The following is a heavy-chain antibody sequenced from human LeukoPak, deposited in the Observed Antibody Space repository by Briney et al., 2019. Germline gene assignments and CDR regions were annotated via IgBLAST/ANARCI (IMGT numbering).Heavy chain of an antibody. CDR3: AKGSLMTTVTIFDY. Sequence: GGSLRLSCAASGFTVSSNYMSWVRQAPGKGLEWVAIISYDGSYKYYADSVKGRFTISRDNSKNTLYLQMNSLRAEDTAVYYCAKGSLMTTVTIFDYWGQGTLVTVSS. V-gene: IGHV3-30*18. CDR2: ISYDGSYK. D-gene: IGHD4-17*01. CDR1: GFTVSSNY. J-gene: IGHJ4*02.